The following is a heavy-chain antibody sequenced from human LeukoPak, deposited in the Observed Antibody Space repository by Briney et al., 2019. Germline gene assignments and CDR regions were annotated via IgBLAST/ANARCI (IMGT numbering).Heavy chain of an antibody. CDR1: GGTFSNYA. CDR2: IITNFGTT. CDR3: ARPRTYYDFWRGYPPFDY. D-gene: IGHD3-3*01. Sequence: SVKVSCKASGGTFSNYAINWMRQAPGQGLEWLGGIITNFGTTNYAQKYQGRVTITADESTSTVYMELSSLRSEDTAVYYCARPRTYYDFWRGYPPFDYWGQGTLVTVSS. J-gene: IGHJ4*02. V-gene: IGHV1-69*13.